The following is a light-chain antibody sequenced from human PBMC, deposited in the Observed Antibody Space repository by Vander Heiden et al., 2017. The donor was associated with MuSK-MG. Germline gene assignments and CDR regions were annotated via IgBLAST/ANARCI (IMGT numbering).Light chain of an antibody. CDR3: WANGGSNAVV. CDR1: SRDVGAYNY. V-gene: IGLV2-8*01. J-gene: IGLJ2*01. Sequence: QSALTQPPSVSGSPGQSVTISCTGTSRDVGAYNYVSWYPQRPGKPHRLMIYDVSKRPAGVPDRFSGSKSGNTASLTVSGHQEEEEADYYCWANGGSNAVVAGGGTKLTVL. CDR2: DVS.